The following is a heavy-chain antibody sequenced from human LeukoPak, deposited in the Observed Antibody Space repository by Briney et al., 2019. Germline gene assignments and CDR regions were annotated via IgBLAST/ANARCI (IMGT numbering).Heavy chain of an antibody. Sequence: ASVKVSCKASGYTLTGYYMHWVRQAPGQGLEWMGIINPGGGSTSYAQKFQGRVTMTRDTSTSTVYMELSSLRSEDTAVYYCARDRGSGYCSGGSCYDLGFLDYWGQGTLVTVSS. CDR1: GYTLTGYY. CDR2: INPGGGST. D-gene: IGHD2-15*01. CDR3: ARDRGSGYCSGGSCYDLGFLDY. V-gene: IGHV1-46*01. J-gene: IGHJ4*02.